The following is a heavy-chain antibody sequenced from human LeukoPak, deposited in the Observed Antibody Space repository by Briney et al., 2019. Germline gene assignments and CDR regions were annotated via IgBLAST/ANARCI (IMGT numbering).Heavy chain of an antibody. CDR1: GFTISGIY. V-gene: IGHV3-66*01. D-gene: IGHD3-10*01. Sequence: GRSLRLSCAASGFTISGIYMTWVRQAPGKGLEWVSVINNGGGTYYADSVRGRFTISRDNSKNTMSLQMNSLRAEDAAVYYCARESYDSYDYWGQGTLVTVSS. CDR2: INNGGGT. CDR3: ARESYDSYDY. J-gene: IGHJ4*02.